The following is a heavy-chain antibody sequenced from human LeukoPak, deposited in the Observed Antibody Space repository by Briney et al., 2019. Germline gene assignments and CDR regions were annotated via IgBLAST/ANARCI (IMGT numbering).Heavy chain of an antibody. Sequence: SETLSLTCTVSGGSISSSSYYWGWIRQPPGKGLEWIVSMYYSGSTYYNPSLKSRVTISVDTSKNQFSLKLSSVTAADTAVYYCARNRYYYGSRSYGVPNWFDPWGQGTLVTVSS. V-gene: IGHV4-39*01. CDR3: ARNRYYYGSRSYGVPNWFDP. D-gene: IGHD3-10*01. J-gene: IGHJ5*02. CDR1: GGSISSSSYY. CDR2: MYYSGST.